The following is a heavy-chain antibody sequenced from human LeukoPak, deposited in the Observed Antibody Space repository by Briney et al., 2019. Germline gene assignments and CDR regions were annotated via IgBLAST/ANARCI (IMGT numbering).Heavy chain of an antibody. Sequence: SETLSLTCIVSGDSISSYYWSWIRQPPGKGLEWVGFIHSTGGSNYNPSLKNRVTMSIDTSKNQFSVKLTSVTAADTAVYYCARLGVTAIPGDYWGQGTLVTVSS. V-gene: IGHV4-59*01. CDR1: GDSISSYY. J-gene: IGHJ4*02. CDR3: ARLGVTAIPGDY. D-gene: IGHD2-21*02. CDR2: IHSTGGS.